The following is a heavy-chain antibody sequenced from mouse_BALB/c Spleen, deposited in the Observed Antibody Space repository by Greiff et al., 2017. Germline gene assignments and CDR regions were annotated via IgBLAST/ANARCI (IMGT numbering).Heavy chain of an antibody. CDR2: IHYSGST. V-gene: IGHV3-1*02. D-gene: IGHD2-1*01. CDR1: GYSITSGYS. CDR3: ARPLHGNYAAMDY. J-gene: IGHJ4*01. Sequence: EVKLVESGPDLVKPSQSLSLTCTVTGYSITSGYSWPWIRQFPGNKLEWMGYIHYSGSTNYNPSLKSRISITRDTSKNQFFLQLNSVTTEDTATYYCARPLHGNYAAMDYWGQGTSVTVSS.